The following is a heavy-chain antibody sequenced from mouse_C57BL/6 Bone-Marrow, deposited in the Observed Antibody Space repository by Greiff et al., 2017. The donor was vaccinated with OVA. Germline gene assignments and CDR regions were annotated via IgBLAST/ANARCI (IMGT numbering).Heavy chain of an antibody. CDR2: IHPNSGST. CDR3: AREFASYYWFAY. J-gene: IGHJ3*01. V-gene: IGHV1-64*01. CDR1: GYTFTSYW. D-gene: IGHD1-1*01. Sequence: QVQLKQPGAELVKPGASVKLSCKASGYTFTSYWMHWVKQRPGQGLEWIGMIHPNSGSTNYNEKFKSKATLTVDKSSSTAYMQLSSLTSEDSAVYYCAREFASYYWFAYWGQGTLVTVSA.